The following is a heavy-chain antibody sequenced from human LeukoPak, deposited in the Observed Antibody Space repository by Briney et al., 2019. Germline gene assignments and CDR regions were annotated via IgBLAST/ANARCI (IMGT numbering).Heavy chain of an antibody. CDR3: ARGLRPQWPDY. Sequence: SETLSLTCAVYGGSFSGYYWSWIRQPPGKGLEWIGEINHSGSTNYNPSLKSRVTISVDTSKNQFSLKLSSVTAADTAVYYCARGLRPQWPDYWGQGTLVTVSS. D-gene: IGHD6-19*01. J-gene: IGHJ4*02. CDR1: GGSFSGYY. V-gene: IGHV4-34*01. CDR2: INHSGST.